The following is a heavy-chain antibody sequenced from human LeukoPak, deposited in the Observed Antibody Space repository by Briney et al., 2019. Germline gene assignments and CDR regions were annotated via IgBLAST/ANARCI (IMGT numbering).Heavy chain of an antibody. J-gene: IGHJ4*02. V-gene: IGHV4-4*07. Sequence: SETLSLTCTVSGGSISNYYWSWIRQPAGKGLEWIGRIYTSGSTNYNPSLKSRVTMSVDTSKNQFSLKLSSVTAADTAVYFCATVSGWAYFFDYWGQGTLVTVSS. CDR2: IYTSGST. CDR3: ATVSGWAYFFDY. CDR1: GGSISNYY. D-gene: IGHD6-19*01.